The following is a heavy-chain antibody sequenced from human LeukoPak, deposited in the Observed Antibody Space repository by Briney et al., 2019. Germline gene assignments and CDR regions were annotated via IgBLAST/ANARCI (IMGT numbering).Heavy chain of an antibody. D-gene: IGHD3-10*01. CDR1: GGTFSSYA. CDR3: AREQYYYGSGSYYFDY. V-gene: IGHV1-69*04. J-gene: IGHJ4*02. CDR2: IIPILGIA. Sequence: EASVKVSCKASGGTFSSYAISWVRQVPGQGLEWMGRIIPILGIANYAQKFQGRVTITADKSTSTAYMELSSLRSEDTAVYYCAREQYYYGSGSYYFDYWGQGTLVTVSS.